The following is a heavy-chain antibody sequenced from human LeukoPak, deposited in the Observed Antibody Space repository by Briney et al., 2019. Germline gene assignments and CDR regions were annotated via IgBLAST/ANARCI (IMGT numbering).Heavy chain of an antibody. V-gene: IGHV4-61*02. Sequence: PSETLSLTCTVSGGSISSRTYYWSWIRQPAGKGLEWIGRIYTSGSTNYNPSLKSRITISVDTSKNQFSLKLSSVTAADTAVYYCARGVRGVCDYWGQGTLVTVSS. J-gene: IGHJ4*02. CDR2: IYTSGST. CDR3: ARGVRGVCDY. CDR1: GGSISSRTYY. D-gene: IGHD3-10*01.